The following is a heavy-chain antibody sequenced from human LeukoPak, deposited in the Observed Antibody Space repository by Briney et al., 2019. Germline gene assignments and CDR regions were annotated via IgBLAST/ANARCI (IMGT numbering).Heavy chain of an antibody. J-gene: IGHJ4*02. Sequence: SETLSLTCAVYGGSFGGYYWSWIRQPPGKGLEWIGEINHSGSTNYNPSLKSRVTISVDTSKNQFSLKLSSVTAADTAVYYCARDSQDDSSGYYPTRYFDYWGQGTLVTVSS. V-gene: IGHV4-34*01. CDR2: INHSGST. CDR3: ARDSQDDSSGYYPTRYFDY. D-gene: IGHD3-22*01. CDR1: GGSFGGYY.